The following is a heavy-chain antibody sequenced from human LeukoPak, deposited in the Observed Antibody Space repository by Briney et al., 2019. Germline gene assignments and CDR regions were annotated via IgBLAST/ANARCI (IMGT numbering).Heavy chain of an antibody. J-gene: IGHJ4*02. CDR3: ARNIEDVLLWFGEFYYFDY. V-gene: IGHV3-23*01. Sequence: GGSLRLSCAASGFTFSSYAMSWVRQAPGKGLEWVSAISGSGGSTYYADSVKGRFTISRDNSKNTLYLQMNSLRAEDTAVYYCARNIEDVLLWFGEFYYFDYWGQGTLVTVSS. CDR1: GFTFSSYA. CDR2: ISGSGGST. D-gene: IGHD3-10*01.